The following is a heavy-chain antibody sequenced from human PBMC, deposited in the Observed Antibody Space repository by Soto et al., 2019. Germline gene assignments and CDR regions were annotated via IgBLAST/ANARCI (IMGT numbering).Heavy chain of an antibody. CDR1: GGSISSGGYY. D-gene: IGHD5-12*01. V-gene: IGHV4-31*03. Sequence: QVQLLESGPGLVKPSQTLSLTCTVSGGSISSGGYYWSWIRQHPGKGLEWIGYIYYSGSTYYNPSRKSRVTISLDTSKNQFSLKLSSVTAADTAVYYCAREAGEEMATTSPAAFDIWGQGTMVTVSS. CDR3: AREAGEEMATTSPAAFDI. J-gene: IGHJ3*02. CDR2: IYYSGST.